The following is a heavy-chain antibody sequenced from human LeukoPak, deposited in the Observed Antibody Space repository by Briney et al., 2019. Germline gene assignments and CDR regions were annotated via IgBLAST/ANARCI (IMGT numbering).Heavy chain of an antibody. J-gene: IGHJ6*02. V-gene: IGHV3-30*03. Sequence: GGSLRLSCAASGFTFSSYGMHWVRQATGKGLEWVAVISYDGSNKYYADSVKGRFTISRDNSKNTLYLQMNSLRAEDTAVYYCAGGVVVPAAMEEYYYYYGMDVWGQGTTVTVSS. D-gene: IGHD2-2*01. CDR2: ISYDGSNK. CDR3: AGGVVVPAAMEEYYYYYGMDV. CDR1: GFTFSSYG.